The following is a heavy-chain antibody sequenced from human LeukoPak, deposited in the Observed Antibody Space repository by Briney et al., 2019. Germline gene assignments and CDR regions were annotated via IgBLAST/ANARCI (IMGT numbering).Heavy chain of an antibody. Sequence: GGSLRLSCAASGFTFIDYTMNWVRQAPEKGLEWVSSITSTGRYIFYADSLKGRFTISRDNAKKSLYLQMNSLRAEDTAVYYCARLRNVGGNPHPFNVWGQGTTVTVSS. V-gene: IGHV3-21*01. D-gene: IGHD4-23*01. CDR2: ITSTGRYI. J-gene: IGHJ3*01. CDR1: GFTFIDYT. CDR3: ARLRNVGGNPHPFNV.